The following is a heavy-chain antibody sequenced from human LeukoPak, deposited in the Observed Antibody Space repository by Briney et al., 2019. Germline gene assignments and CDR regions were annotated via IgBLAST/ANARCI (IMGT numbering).Heavy chain of an antibody. CDR2: MNSNSGNT. Sequence: GASVKVSCKASGYTFTSYDINWVRQATGQGLEWMGWMNSNSGNTGYAQKFQGRVTMTRNTSISTAYMELSSLRSEDTAVYYCARSRYSSSWYADYWGQGTLVTVSS. CDR3: ARSRYSSSWYADY. D-gene: IGHD6-13*01. J-gene: IGHJ4*02. V-gene: IGHV1-8*01. CDR1: GYTFTSYD.